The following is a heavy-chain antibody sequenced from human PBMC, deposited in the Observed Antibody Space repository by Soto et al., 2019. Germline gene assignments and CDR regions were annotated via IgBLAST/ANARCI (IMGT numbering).Heavy chain of an antibody. D-gene: IGHD4-17*01. CDR1: GYTFTSYD. CDR3: ARTLYGDNVDY. V-gene: IGHV1-8*01. J-gene: IGHJ4*02. Sequence: QVQLVQSGAEVKKPGASVKVSCKASGYTFTSYDINWARQAPGQGLEWMGWMNHNSGNTGYAQKFQGRVTMTRNTSISTAYMELSSLRSEDTAVYDCARTLYGDNVDYWGQGTLVTVSS. CDR2: MNHNSGNT.